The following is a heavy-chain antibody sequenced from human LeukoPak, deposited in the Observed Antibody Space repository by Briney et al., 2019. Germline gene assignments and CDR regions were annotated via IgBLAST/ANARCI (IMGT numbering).Heavy chain of an antibody. J-gene: IGHJ6*02. CDR2: ISGSGGST. CDR1: GFTFSSYA. CDR3: AKRQVRDYYYYYGMDV. Sequence: GGSLRLSCAASGFTFSSYAMSWVRQAPGKGLEWVSAISGSGGSTYYADSVKGRFTISRDNSKNTLYLQMNGLRAEDTAVYYCAKRQVRDYYYYYGMDVWGQGTTVTVSS. V-gene: IGHV3-23*01.